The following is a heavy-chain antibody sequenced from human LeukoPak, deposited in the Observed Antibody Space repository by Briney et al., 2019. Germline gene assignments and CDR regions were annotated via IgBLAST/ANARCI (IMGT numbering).Heavy chain of an antibody. D-gene: IGHD3-10*01. J-gene: IGHJ4*02. Sequence: PGGSLSLSCAASGFPFSSYEMNWVRQAPGKGLEWVSYISSSGSTIYYADSVKGRFTISRDNAKNSLYLQMNSLRAEDTAVYYCALRGSGSLGYFDYWGQGTLVTVSS. CDR3: ALRGSGSLGYFDY. CDR1: GFPFSSYE. V-gene: IGHV3-48*03. CDR2: ISSSGSTI.